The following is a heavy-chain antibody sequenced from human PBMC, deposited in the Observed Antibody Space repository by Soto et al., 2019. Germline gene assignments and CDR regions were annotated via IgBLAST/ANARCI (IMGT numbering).Heavy chain of an antibody. Sequence: SETLSLTCTVSGGSISSYYWSWIRLPPGKGLEWIGYIYYSGSTNYNPFLKSRVTMSVDMSKNQFSLTLSSVTAADTAVYYCARALPTLAAAGYFEYWGQGILVTLSS. CDR2: IYYSGST. CDR3: ARALPTLAAAGYFEY. V-gene: IGHV4-59*01. D-gene: IGHD6-13*01. CDR1: GGSISSYY. J-gene: IGHJ4*02.